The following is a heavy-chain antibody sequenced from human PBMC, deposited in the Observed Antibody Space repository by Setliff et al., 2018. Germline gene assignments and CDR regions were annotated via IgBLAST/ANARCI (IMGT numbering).Heavy chain of an antibody. D-gene: IGHD3-22*01. CDR2: INHSGNT. CDR1: GGSFSNTNW. Sequence: SETLSLTCAVYGGSFSNTNWWSWVRQPPGKGLEWIGEINHSGNTNYNPSLKSRVTVSVDTSKNQFSLKLSSVTAADTAVYYCARGKIRITMIVVPTGGAFDIWGQGTMVTVSS. CDR3: ARGKIRITMIVVPTGGAFDI. V-gene: IGHV4-4*02. J-gene: IGHJ3*02.